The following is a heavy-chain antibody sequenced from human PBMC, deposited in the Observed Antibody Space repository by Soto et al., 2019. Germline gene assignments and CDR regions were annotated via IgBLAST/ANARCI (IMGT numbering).Heavy chain of an antibody. Sequence: QVQLQESGPGLVKPSDTLSLTCAVSGYSISSSNWWGWIRQPPGKGLEWIGYIYYSGTTYYNPSLKIRVTMSADTSTNQFSLKLTSVTAVDTAVYYCARREIQGPIDCWGQGTLVTVSS. D-gene: IGHD1-26*01. V-gene: IGHV4-28*01. CDR3: ARREIQGPIDC. CDR2: IYYSGTT. J-gene: IGHJ4*02. CDR1: GYSISSSNW.